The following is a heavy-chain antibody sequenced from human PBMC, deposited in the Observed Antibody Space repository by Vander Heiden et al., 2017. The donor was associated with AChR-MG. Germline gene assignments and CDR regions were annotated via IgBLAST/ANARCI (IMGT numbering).Heavy chain of an antibody. CDR1: WFTLSGSA. J-gene: IGHJ4*02. D-gene: IGHD3-3*01. CDR3: TRPPFWSGITPGY. CDR2: IRSKANSYAT. V-gene: IGHV3-73*01. Sequence: EVQLVESGGGLVQPGGSLSLPCASSWFTLSGSAMHWVRQAYGKGLEWVGRIRSKANSYATAYAASVKGRFTISRDDSKNTAYLQMNSLKTEDTAVYYCTRPPFWSGITPGYWGQGTLVTVSS.